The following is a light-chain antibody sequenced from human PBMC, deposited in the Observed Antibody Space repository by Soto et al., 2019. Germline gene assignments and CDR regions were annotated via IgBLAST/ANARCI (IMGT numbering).Light chain of an antibody. CDR3: QQYGSSPPRT. Sequence: EIVLTQSPGILSLSPGERATLSCRASQSVSNDFLAWYQQKPGQAPRLLIYGASTRATDVPDRFSGSGSGAEFTLSISRLEPEDFAVYACQQYGSSPPRTFGQGTKVDIK. CDR2: GAS. J-gene: IGKJ1*01. CDR1: QSVSNDF. V-gene: IGKV3-20*01.